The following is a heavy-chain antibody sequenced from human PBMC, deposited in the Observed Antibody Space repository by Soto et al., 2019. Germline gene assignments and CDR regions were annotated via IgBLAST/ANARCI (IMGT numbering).Heavy chain of an antibody. D-gene: IGHD3-16*01. V-gene: IGHV4-34*01. CDR2: INHVGGT. J-gene: IGHJ5*02. CDR3: VRIRYQLPSSVLWLDP. CDR1: GGFLSESY. Sequence: SETLSLTCAVYGGFLSESYWTWIRQPPGKGLEWIGEINHVGGTNYNPSLKSRVAMSVDTSQNQFSLRLISVTAADTAMYFCVRIRYQLPSSVLWLDPWGQGTPVTVSS.